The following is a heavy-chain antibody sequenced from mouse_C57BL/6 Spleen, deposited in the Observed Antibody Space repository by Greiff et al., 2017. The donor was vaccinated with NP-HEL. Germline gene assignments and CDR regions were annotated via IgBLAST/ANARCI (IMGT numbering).Heavy chain of an antibody. J-gene: IGHJ2*01. CDR3: ARFPYYYGSSPFDY. Sequence: VQLQQPGAELVKPGASVKLSCKASGYTFTSYWMQWVKQRPGQGLEWIGEIDPSDSYTNYNQKFKGKATLTVDTSSSTAYMQLSSLTSEDSAVYYCARFPYYYGSSPFDYWGQGTTLTVSS. D-gene: IGHD1-1*01. CDR1: GYTFTSYW. CDR2: IDPSDSYT. V-gene: IGHV1-50*01.